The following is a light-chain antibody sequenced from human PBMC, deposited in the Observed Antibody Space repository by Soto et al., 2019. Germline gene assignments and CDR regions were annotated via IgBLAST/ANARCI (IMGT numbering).Light chain of an antibody. V-gene: IGKV1-33*01. CDR3: QQSGA. Sequence: DIQMTQSPSSLSASVVDRVTITCQASQDISNYLNWYQQKPGKAPKLLIYDASNLETGVPSRFSGSGSGTDFTFTISSLQPEDIATYYCQQSGAFGPGTKVDIK. CDR1: QDISNY. J-gene: IGKJ3*01. CDR2: DAS.